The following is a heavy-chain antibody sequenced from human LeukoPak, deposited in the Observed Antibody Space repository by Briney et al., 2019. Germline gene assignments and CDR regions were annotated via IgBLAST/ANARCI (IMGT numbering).Heavy chain of an antibody. D-gene: IGHD4-17*01. Sequence: GESLKISCKGSGYSFTSYWISWVRQMPGKGLEWMGIIYPGDSDTRYSPSFQGQVTISADKSISTAYLQWSSLKASDTAMYYCARLTRGNGDYAARGFDYWGQGTLVTVSS. V-gene: IGHV5-51*01. CDR2: IYPGDSDT. J-gene: IGHJ4*02. CDR3: ARLTRGNGDYAARGFDY. CDR1: GYSFTSYW.